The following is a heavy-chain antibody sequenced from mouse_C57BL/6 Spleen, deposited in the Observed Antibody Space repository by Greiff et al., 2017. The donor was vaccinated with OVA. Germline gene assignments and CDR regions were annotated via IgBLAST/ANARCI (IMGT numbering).Heavy chain of an antibody. J-gene: IGHJ1*03. Sequence: ESGPGLVKPSQSLSLTCSVTGYSITSGYYWNWIRQFPGNKLEWMGYISYDGSNNYNPSLKNRISITRDTSTNQFFLKLNSVTTEDAATYYCARDYYGSNLEVWGTGTTVTVSS. CDR1: GYSITSGYY. D-gene: IGHD1-1*01. CDR2: ISYDGSN. V-gene: IGHV3-6*01. CDR3: ARDYYGSNLEV.